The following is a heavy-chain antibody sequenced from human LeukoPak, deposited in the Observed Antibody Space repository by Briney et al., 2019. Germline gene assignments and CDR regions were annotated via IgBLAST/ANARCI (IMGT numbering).Heavy chain of an antibody. Sequence: SETLSLTCTVSGGSISSGGYYWSWIRQHPGKGLEWIGYIYYSGSTYYNPSLKSRVTISVDTSKNQFSLKLSSVTAADTAVYYCARSQFELPADYWGQGTLVTVSS. CDR3: ARSQFELPADY. J-gene: IGHJ4*02. CDR2: IYYSGST. V-gene: IGHV4-31*03. CDR1: GGSISSGGYY. D-gene: IGHD1-26*01.